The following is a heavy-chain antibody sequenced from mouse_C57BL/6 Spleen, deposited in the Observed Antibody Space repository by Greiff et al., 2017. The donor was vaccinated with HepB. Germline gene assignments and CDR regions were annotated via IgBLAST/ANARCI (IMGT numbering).Heavy chain of an antibody. Sequence: QVQLQQPGAELVRPGSSVKLSCKASGYTFTSYWMHWVKQRPIQGLEWIGNIDPSDSETHYNQKFKDKATLTVDKSYSTAYMQLSSLTSEDSAVYYCATLYYEYDDGFAYWGQGTLVTVSA. CDR1: GYTFTSYW. D-gene: IGHD2-4*01. CDR2: IDPSDSET. V-gene: IGHV1-52*01. CDR3: ATLYYEYDDGFAY. J-gene: IGHJ3*01.